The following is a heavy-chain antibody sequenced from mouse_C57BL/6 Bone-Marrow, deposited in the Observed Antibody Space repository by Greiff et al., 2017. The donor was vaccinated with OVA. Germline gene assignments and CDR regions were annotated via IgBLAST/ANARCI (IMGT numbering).Heavy chain of an antibody. Sequence: EVKLVESGGGLVQPGGSLKLSCAASGFTFSDYGMAWVRQAPRQGPEWVAFISNLAYSIYYADTVTGRFTLSREDAKNTLYLEMSSLRSEDTAMYYCARGDTTVVEDWYFDVWGTGTTVTVSS. CDR3: ARGDTTVVEDWYFDV. V-gene: IGHV5-15*01. CDR2: ISNLAYSI. CDR1: GFTFSDYG. J-gene: IGHJ1*03. D-gene: IGHD1-1*01.